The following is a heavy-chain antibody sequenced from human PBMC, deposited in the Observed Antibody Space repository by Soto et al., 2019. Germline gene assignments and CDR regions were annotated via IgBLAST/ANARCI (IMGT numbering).Heavy chain of an antibody. CDR3: VRGDNWNDEASDY. CDR2: IWSDGNNR. V-gene: IGHV3-33*01. Sequence: QVQLVESGGGVVQPGRSLRLSCAASGFMFSNHGMHWVRQAPGKGLEWVAVIWSDGNNRYYADSVKGRLTISRDNSKNTVHLQMNSPTAEDTAVYYCVRGDNWNDEASDYWGQGTLVTVSS. CDR1: GFMFSNHG. D-gene: IGHD1-1*01. J-gene: IGHJ4*02.